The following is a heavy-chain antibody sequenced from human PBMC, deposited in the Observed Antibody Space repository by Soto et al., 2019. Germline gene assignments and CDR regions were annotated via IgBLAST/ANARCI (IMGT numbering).Heavy chain of an antibody. Sequence: SETLSLTCTVSGGSISSGGYYWSWIRQHPGKGLEWIGYIYYSGSTYYNPSLKSRVTISVDTSKNQFSLKLSSVTAADTAVYYCARDPTRIAAADFYYYGMDVWGQGTTVTVSS. CDR2: IYYSGST. D-gene: IGHD6-13*01. V-gene: IGHV4-31*03. CDR1: GGSISSGGYY. J-gene: IGHJ6*02. CDR3: ARDPTRIAAADFYYYGMDV.